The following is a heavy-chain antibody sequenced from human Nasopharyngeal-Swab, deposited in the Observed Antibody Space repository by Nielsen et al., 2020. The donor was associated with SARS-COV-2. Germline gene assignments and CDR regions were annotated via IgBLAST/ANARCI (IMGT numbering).Heavy chain of an antibody. Sequence: SVKVSCKASGGTFSGYAISWVRQAPGQGLEWMGGIIPIFGTANYAQKFQGRVTITADESTSTAYMDWSSLRSEDTAVYYCARVHPPYCSSTSCYSGGIWFDPWGQGTLVTVSS. CDR2: IIPIFGTA. V-gene: IGHV1-69*13. CDR3: ARVHPPYCSSTSCYSGGIWFDP. J-gene: IGHJ5*02. CDR1: GGTFSGYA. D-gene: IGHD2-2*01.